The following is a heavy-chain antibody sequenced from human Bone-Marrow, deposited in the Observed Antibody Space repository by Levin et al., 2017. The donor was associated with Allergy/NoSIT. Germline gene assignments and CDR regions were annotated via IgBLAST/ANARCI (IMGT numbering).Heavy chain of an antibody. CDR2: IYHSGST. Sequence: SETLSLTCAVSGYSISSGYYWGWIRQPPGKGLEWIGSIYHSGSTYYNPSLKSRVTISVDTSKNQFSLKLSSVTAADTAVYYCARKGRLGYCSSTSCPADAFDIWGQGTMVTVSS. CDR3: ARKGRLGYCSSTSCPADAFDI. J-gene: IGHJ3*02. CDR1: GYSISSGYY. V-gene: IGHV4-38-2*01. D-gene: IGHD2-2*01.